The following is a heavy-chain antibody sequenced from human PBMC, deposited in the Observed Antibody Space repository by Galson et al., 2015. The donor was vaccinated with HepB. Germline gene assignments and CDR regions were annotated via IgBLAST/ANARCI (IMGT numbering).Heavy chain of an antibody. V-gene: IGHV1-18*01. CDR1: GYTFTSYG. CDR2: ISSYNGHT. J-gene: IGHJ4*02. D-gene: IGHD6-19*01. Sequence: SVKVSCKAYGYTFTSYGISWVRRAPGQGLQWMGWISSYNGHTNYPQHLQGRVTMTTDTSTSTAYMDLRSLRSDDTAVYYCARVYNSGWYGHFDYWGQGTLVTVSS. CDR3: ARVYNSGWYGHFDY.